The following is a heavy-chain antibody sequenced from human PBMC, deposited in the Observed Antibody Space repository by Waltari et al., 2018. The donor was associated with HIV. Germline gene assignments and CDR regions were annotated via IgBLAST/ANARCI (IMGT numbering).Heavy chain of an antibody. CDR3: AKTVRRGFDY. D-gene: IGHD1-1*01. J-gene: IGHJ4*02. V-gene: IGHV4-39*01. CDR2: IYYSGNT. CDR1: GGSISSSNYY. Sequence: QLQLQESGTGLVKTSETLSLTCTVSGGSISSSNYYWGWIRQPPGKGLDWIGSIYYSGNTYYNPSLKSRVTISVDTSKNQFSLKLSSVTAADTAVYYCAKTVRRGFDYWGQGTLVTVSS.